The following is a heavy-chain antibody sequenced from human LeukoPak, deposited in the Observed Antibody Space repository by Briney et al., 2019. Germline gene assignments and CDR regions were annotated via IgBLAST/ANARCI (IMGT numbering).Heavy chain of an antibody. CDR2: INYNGAIT. Sequence: PGGSLRLSCAPSGFTFFDYGLSWVRRAPGKGLEWLSAINYNGAITDYVDSVKGRFTISRDNAKNSLYLRMDSLRAEDTALYYCARDRLGPSFSVSHFDLWGQGTLVTVSS. D-gene: IGHD3-3*02. V-gene: IGHV3-20*04. CDR3: ARDRLGPSFSVSHFDL. CDR1: GFTFFDYG. J-gene: IGHJ4*02.